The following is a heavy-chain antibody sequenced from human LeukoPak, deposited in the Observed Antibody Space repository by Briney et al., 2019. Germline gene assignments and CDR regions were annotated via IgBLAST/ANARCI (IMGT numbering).Heavy chain of an antibody. Sequence: GGSLRLSCAASGFTFSSYEMNWVRQAPGKGLEWVSYISSSGSTIYYADSVKGRFTISRDNAKKSLFLQMNSLRAEDTAVYYCARATTYDILTGYSDYWGQGTLVTVSS. CDR3: ARATTYDILTGYSDY. J-gene: IGHJ4*02. CDR2: ISSSGSTI. V-gene: IGHV3-48*03. CDR1: GFTFSSYE. D-gene: IGHD3-9*01.